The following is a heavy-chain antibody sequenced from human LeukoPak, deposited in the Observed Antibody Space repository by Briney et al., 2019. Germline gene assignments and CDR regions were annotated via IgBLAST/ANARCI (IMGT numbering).Heavy chain of an antibody. J-gene: IGHJ4*02. V-gene: IGHV1-18*04. CDR1: GYTFTSYG. D-gene: IGHD2-2*01. CDR3: ARDRCSSTSCYFDY. Sequence: ASVKVSCKASGYTFTSYGISWVRQAPGQGLEWMGWISAYNGNTNYAQKLQGRVTMTTDTSPSTAYMELRSLRSDDTAVYYCARDRCSSTSCYFDYWGQGTLVTVSS. CDR2: ISAYNGNT.